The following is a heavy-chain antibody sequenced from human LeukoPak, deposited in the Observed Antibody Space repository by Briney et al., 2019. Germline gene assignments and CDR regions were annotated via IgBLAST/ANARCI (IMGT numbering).Heavy chain of an antibody. Sequence: GGSLRLSCAASGFTFDDYAMHWVRQAPGKGLEWVSVISYDSRSTYYADSVRGRFTISRDSTKNSLYLQMNSLRTEDTALYYCAKAYNSTWYYFDCWGQGTLVTVSS. V-gene: IGHV3-43*02. D-gene: IGHD6-13*01. J-gene: IGHJ4*02. CDR1: GFTFDDYA. CDR3: AKAYNSTWYYFDC. CDR2: ISYDSRST.